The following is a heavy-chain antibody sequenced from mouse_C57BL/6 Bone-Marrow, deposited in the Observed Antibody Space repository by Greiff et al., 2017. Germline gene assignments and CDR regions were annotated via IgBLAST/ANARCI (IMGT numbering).Heavy chain of an antibody. Sequence: VQLQQSGPGLVQPSQSLSITCTVSGFSLTSYGVHWVRQSPGKGLEWLGVIWSGGSTDYNAAFISRLSISKDNSKSQVFFKMNSLQADDTAIYYCARSFLYDYDEGYYAMDYWGQGTSVTVSS. V-gene: IGHV2-2*01. J-gene: IGHJ4*01. D-gene: IGHD2-4*01. CDR3: ARSFLYDYDEGYYAMDY. CDR1: GFSLTSYG. CDR2: IWSGGST.